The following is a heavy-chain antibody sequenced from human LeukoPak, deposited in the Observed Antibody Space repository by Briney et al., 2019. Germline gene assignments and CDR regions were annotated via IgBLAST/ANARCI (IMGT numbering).Heavy chain of an antibody. CDR3: AREVCSTSCYIDY. Sequence: PSETLSLTCTVAGGSISSHYWSWIRQPPGKGLEWIGYIYYSGSTNYNPSLKSRVTMSVDTSKNQFSLKLSSVTAADTAVYYCAREVCSTSCYIDYWGQGTLVTVSS. J-gene: IGHJ4*02. V-gene: IGHV4-59*11. CDR1: GGSISSHY. D-gene: IGHD2-2*02. CDR2: IYYSGST.